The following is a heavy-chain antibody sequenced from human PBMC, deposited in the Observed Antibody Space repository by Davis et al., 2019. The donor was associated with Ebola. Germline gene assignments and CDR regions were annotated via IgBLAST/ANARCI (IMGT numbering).Heavy chain of an antibody. Sequence: SETLSPTCTVPGGSISSYYWRCIRQPPGKGLEWIGYIYYSGSTNYNPSLKSRVTITVDTSKNQFSRKLSSVTAADTAVYHCARHGEEYLDDWAQGTLVTVSS. J-gene: IGHJ4*02. V-gene: IGHV4-59*08. D-gene: IGHD3-10*01. CDR1: GGSISSYY. CDR2: IYYSGST. CDR3: ARHGEEYLDD.